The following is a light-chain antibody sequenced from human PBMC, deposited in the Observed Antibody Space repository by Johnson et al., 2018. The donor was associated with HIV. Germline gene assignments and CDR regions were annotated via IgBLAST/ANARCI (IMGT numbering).Light chain of an antibody. J-gene: IGLJ1*01. CDR2: ENN. CDR3: GAWDSSLNAYV. V-gene: IGLV1-51*02. Sequence: QLVLTQPPSVSAAPGQKVTISCSGSSSNIGYHYVSWYQQLPGTAPKLLIYENNKRPSGIPDRFFGSKSGTSATLDITGLQTGDEGDYYCGAWDSSLNAYVFGAGTKVTVL. CDR1: SSNIGYHY.